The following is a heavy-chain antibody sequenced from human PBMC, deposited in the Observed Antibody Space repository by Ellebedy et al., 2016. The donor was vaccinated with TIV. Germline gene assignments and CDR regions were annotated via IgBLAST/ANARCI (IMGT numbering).Heavy chain of an antibody. CDR2: IWYDGSNK. CDR3: ARGHLLYYDSSGFDY. CDR1: GFTFSSYG. Sequence: GESLKISCAASGFTFSSYGMHWVRQAPGKGLEWVAVIWYDGSNKYYADSVKGRFTISRDNSKNMLYLQMNSLRAEDTAVYYCARGHLLYYDSSGFDYWGQGTLVTVSS. V-gene: IGHV3-33*01. D-gene: IGHD3-22*01. J-gene: IGHJ4*02.